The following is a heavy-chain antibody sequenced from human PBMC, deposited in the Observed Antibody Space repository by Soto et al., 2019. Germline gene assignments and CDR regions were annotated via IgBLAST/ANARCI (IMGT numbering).Heavy chain of an antibody. CDR2: ITSSSTYI. V-gene: IGHV3-21*04. Sequence: PGGSLRLSCAASRFTFTSYTMNWVRQAPGKGLEWVSSITSSSTYIYYADSVKGQVTISADKSISTAYLQWSSLKASDTAMYYCARRLRRALSGYSDYYYGMDVWGQGTTVTVSS. CDR1: RFTFTSYT. D-gene: IGHD3-3*01. CDR3: ARRLRRALSGYSDYYYGMDV. J-gene: IGHJ6*02.